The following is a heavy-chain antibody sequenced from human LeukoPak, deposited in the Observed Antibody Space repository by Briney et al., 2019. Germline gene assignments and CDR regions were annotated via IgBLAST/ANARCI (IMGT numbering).Heavy chain of an antibody. Sequence: GGSLRLSCAASGFTFNDYYMGWIRQAPGKGLEWVSYISSGTISVTTVYYADSVKGRFTISRDNAKNSLYLQMNSLRPEDTAVYFCAREGVGFSYGYAYHWGQGTLVTVSS. D-gene: IGHD5-18*01. V-gene: IGHV3-11*01. CDR1: GFTFNDYY. CDR3: AREGVGFSYGYAYH. J-gene: IGHJ5*02. CDR2: ISSGTISVTTV.